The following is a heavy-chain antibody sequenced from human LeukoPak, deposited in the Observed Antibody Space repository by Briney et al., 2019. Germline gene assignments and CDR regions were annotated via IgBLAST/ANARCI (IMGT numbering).Heavy chain of an antibody. J-gene: IGHJ4*02. V-gene: IGHV4-39*07. CDR1: GGSISSSSYY. D-gene: IGHD6-6*01. Sequence: PSETLSLTCTASGGSISSSSYYWNWIRQPPGKGLEWIGEINPSGSTNYNPSLKSRVTISLDTSKNQFSLKLPSVTAADTAVYYCARGWGYSISSLVYWGRGTLVTVSS. CDR2: INPSGST. CDR3: ARGWGYSISSLVY.